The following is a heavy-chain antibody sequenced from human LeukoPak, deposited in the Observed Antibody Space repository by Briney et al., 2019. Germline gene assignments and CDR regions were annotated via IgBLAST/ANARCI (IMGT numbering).Heavy chain of an antibody. CDR1: GYSISSGYY. Sequence: SETLSLTCTVSGYSISSGYYWGWIRQPPGKGLEWTGEINHSGSTNYNPSLKSRVTISVDTSKNQFSLKLSSVTAADTAVYYCARLTGSGAMGNDYWGQGTLVTVSS. V-gene: IGHV4-38-2*02. CDR3: ARLTGSGAMGNDY. D-gene: IGHD3-10*01. J-gene: IGHJ4*02. CDR2: INHSGST.